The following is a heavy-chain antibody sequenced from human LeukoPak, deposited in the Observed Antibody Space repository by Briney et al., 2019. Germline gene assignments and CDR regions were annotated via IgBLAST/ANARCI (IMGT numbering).Heavy chain of an antibody. V-gene: IGHV4-39*07. J-gene: IGHJ6*03. CDR2: IYYSGST. CDR3: ARVTAMVPDYYYMDV. Sequence: SETLSLTCTVSGGSISSSSYYWGWIRQPPGKGLEWIGSIYYSGSTNYNPSLKSRVTISVDTSKNQFSLKLSSVTAADTAVYYCARVTAMVPDYYYMDVWGKGTTVTVSS. CDR1: GGSISSSSYY. D-gene: IGHD5-18*01.